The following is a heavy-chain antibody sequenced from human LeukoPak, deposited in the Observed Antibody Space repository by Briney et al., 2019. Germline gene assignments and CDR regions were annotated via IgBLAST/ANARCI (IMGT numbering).Heavy chain of an antibody. J-gene: IGHJ4*02. V-gene: IGHV3-9*01. D-gene: IGHD6-19*01. CDR2: ISWNSGSI. CDR1: GFTFDDYA. CDR3: AKDQYSSGWHHFDY. Sequence: GGSLRLSCAASGFTFDDYAMHWVRQAPGKGLEWVSDISWNSGSIGYADSVKGRFTISRDNAKNFLYLHMNSLRAEDTGLYYCAKDQYSSGWHHFDYWGQGILVTVSS.